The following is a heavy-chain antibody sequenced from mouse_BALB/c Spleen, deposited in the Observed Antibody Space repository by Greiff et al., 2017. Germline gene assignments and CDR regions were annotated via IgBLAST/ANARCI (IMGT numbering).Heavy chain of an antibody. CDR2: ISYSGST. D-gene: IGHD2-1*01. Sequence: EVQLQQSGPSLVKPSQTLSLTCSVTGDSITSGYWNWIRQFPGNKLEYMGYISYSGSTYYNPSLKSRISITRDTSKNQYYLQLNSVTTEDTATYDWARGDGNYVWYFDVWGAGTTVTVSS. CDR3: ARGDGNYVWYFDV. V-gene: IGHV3-8*02. CDR1: GDSITSGY. J-gene: IGHJ1*01.